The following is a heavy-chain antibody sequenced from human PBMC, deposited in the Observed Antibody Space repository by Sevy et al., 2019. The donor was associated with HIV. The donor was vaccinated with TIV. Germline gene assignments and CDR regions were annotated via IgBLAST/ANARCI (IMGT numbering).Heavy chain of an antibody. J-gene: IGHJ4*02. D-gene: IGHD2-2*01. CDR1: GFTFSSYA. V-gene: IGHV3-23*01. CDR2: ISASGGST. CDR3: AKDFAPSDIVVVPAALCDY. Sequence: GGSLRLSCAASGFTFSSYAMSWVRQAPGKGLEWVSAISASGGSTYYSDSVKGRFTISRDNSKNTLYLQMNSLRAEDTAVYYCAKDFAPSDIVVVPAALCDYWGQGTLVTVSS.